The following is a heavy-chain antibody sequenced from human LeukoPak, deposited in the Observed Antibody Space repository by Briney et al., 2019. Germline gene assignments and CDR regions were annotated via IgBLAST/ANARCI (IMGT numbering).Heavy chain of an antibody. CDR3: ARAPGTILYYGGLDV. V-gene: IGHV3-74*01. Sequence: QPGGSLRLSCAASGFTFSSYWMHWVRQAPGKGLVWVSRINSDGSSTSYADSVKGRFTISRDNSKNTLYLQMNSLRAEDTAVFYCARAPGTILYYGGLDVWGQGTTVTVSS. CDR2: INSDGSST. J-gene: IGHJ6*02. CDR1: GFTFSSYW.